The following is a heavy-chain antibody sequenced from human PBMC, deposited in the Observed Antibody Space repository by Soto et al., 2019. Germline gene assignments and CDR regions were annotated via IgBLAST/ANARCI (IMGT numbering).Heavy chain of an antibody. CDR1: GFTVSSNY. D-gene: IGHD6-13*01. Sequence: PGGSLRLSCAASGFTVSSNYMSWVRQAPGKGLEWVSVIYSGGSTYYADSVKGRFTISRDNSKNTLYLQMNSLRAEDTAVYYCASDTYSSSWYGLFADYYYGMDVWGQGTTVTVSS. V-gene: IGHV3-53*01. CDR3: ASDTYSSSWYGLFADYYYGMDV. J-gene: IGHJ6*02. CDR2: IYSGGST.